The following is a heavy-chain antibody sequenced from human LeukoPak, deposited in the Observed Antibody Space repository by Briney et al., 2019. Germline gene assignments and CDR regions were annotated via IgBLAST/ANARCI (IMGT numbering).Heavy chain of an antibody. CDR1: GYTFTSYY. CDR2: INPSGGST. Sequence: ASVKVSCTASGYTFTSYYMHWVRQAPGQGLEWMGIINPSGGSTSYAQKFQGRVTMTRDTSTSTVYMELSSLRSEDTAVYYCARDGYPPLTAVAGTYETYYYYGMDVWGQGTTVTVSS. CDR3: ARDGYPPLTAVAGTYETYYYYGMDV. D-gene: IGHD6-19*01. V-gene: IGHV1-46*01. J-gene: IGHJ6*02.